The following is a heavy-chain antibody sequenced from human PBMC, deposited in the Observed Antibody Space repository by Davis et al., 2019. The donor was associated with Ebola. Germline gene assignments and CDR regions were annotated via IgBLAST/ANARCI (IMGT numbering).Heavy chain of an antibody. CDR3: ARENWNYDY. D-gene: IGHD1-7*01. CDR2: ISGSGDNK. CDR1: GFTFSDYG. V-gene: IGHV3-23*01. Sequence: GESLKISCAASGFTFSDYGMSWVRQVPGEGLEWVSTISGSGDNKHYADSVKGRFTISRDNSKNTLYLQMNSLRAEDTAVYYCARENWNYDYWGQGTLVTVSS. J-gene: IGHJ4*02.